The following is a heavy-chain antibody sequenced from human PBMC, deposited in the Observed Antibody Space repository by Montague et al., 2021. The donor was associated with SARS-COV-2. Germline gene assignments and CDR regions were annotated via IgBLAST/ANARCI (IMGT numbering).Heavy chain of an antibody. V-gene: IGHV3-48*04. Sequence: SLRLSCAASGFTFSSYGVNWVRQPPGKGLEWISFISSSTNIIYYADSVKGRFTISRDNARNSLYLQMNSLRVDDTAVYYCAKDLVLRAARPDALDVWGQGTVVTVSS. CDR3: AKDLVLRAARPDALDV. D-gene: IGHD6-6*01. J-gene: IGHJ3*01. CDR2: ISSSTNII. CDR1: GFTFSSYG.